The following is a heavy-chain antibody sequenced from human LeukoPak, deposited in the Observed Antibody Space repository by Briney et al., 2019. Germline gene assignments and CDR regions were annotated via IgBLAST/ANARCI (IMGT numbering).Heavy chain of an antibody. J-gene: IGHJ3*02. CDR3: AKDRYYGSGKGGNAFDI. CDR1: GFTFSSYA. Sequence: GGSLRLSCAASGFTFSSYAMSWVRQAPGKGLEWVSAISGSGGSTYYADSVKGRFAISRDNSKNTLYLQMNSLRAEDTAVYYCAKDRYYGSGKGGNAFDIWGQGTMVTVSS. CDR2: ISGSGGST. D-gene: IGHD3-10*01. V-gene: IGHV3-23*01.